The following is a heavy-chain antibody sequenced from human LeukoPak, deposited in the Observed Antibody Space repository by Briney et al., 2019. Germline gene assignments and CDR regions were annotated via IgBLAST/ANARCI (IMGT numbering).Heavy chain of an antibody. J-gene: IGHJ4*02. CDR2: ISGSGGST. D-gene: IGHD2-21*02. CDR3: ATTGRVTAIPACDY. V-gene: IGHV3-23*01. CDR1: GFTFSSYA. Sequence: QPGGSLRLSCAASGFTFSSYAMSWVRQAPGKGLEWVSAISGSGGSTYYADSVKGRFTISRDNSKNTLYLQMNSLRAEDTAVYYCATTGRVTAIPACDYWGQGILVTVSS.